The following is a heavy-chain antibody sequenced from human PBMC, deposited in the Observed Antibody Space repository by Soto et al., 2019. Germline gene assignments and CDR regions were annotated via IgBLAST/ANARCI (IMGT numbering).Heavy chain of an antibody. J-gene: IGHJ4*02. V-gene: IGHV4-59*08. CDR2: IYYSGST. CDR1: GGSISSYY. Sequence: QVQLQESGPGLVKPSETLSLTCTVSGGSISSYYWSWIRQPPGKGLEWIGYIYYSGSTNYNPSLKRRVTISVDTSKNQFSLKLSSVTAADTAVYYCATSNDYGDFFDYWGQGTLVTVSS. D-gene: IGHD4-17*01. CDR3: ATSNDYGDFFDY.